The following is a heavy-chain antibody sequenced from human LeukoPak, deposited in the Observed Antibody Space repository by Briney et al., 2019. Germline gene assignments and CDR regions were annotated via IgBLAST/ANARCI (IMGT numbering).Heavy chain of an antibody. D-gene: IGHD3-10*01. CDR1: GFTFNNYN. CDR2: ITSSGTYI. Sequence: GGSLRLSCATSGFTFNNYNMNGVRQAPGRALEWVSSITSSGTYIFYADSVKGRFTISRDNAKNSLYLQMNSLRAEDTAVYYCARDPRRGLDYWGQGTLVTVSS. J-gene: IGHJ4*02. CDR3: ARDPRRGLDY. V-gene: IGHV3-21*01.